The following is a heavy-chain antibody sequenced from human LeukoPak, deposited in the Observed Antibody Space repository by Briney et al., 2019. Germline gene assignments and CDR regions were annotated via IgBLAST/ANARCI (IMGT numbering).Heavy chain of an antibody. J-gene: IGHJ4*02. Sequence: SGTLSLTCAVSGGSISSSNWWSWVRQPPGKGLEWIGEIYHSGSTNYNPSLKSRVTISVDKSKNQFSLKLSSVTAADTAVYYCASHTQRPLSITMVRGGYFDYWGQGTLVTVSS. CDR1: GGSISSSNW. CDR3: ASHTQRPLSITMVRGGYFDY. V-gene: IGHV4-4*02. D-gene: IGHD3-10*01. CDR2: IYHSGST.